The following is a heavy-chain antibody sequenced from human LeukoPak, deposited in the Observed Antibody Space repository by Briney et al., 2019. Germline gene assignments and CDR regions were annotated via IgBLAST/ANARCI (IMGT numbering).Heavy chain of an antibody. V-gene: IGHV3-48*01. CDR3: ARDGGSSYEIDY. D-gene: IGHD5-18*01. CDR1: GFTFSSYS. J-gene: IGHJ4*02. Sequence: WGSLSHSCAASGFTFSSYSFNWVRQAPGKGLEWVSYISKNLATVYYADSVKDRFTISRDNAKNSLYLQMNSLRPEDTAVYYCARDGGSSYEIDYWGQGTVVTVSS. CDR2: ISKNLATV.